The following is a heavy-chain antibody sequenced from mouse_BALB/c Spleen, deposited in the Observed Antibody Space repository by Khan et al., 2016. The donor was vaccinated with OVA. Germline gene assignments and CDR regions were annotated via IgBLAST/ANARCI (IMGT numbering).Heavy chain of an antibody. CDR2: INPSTGYT. D-gene: IGHD1-1*01. J-gene: IGHJ2*01. V-gene: IGHV1-7*01. CDR1: GYTFINYW. CDR3: ARRCLRWDFDY. Sequence: VKLQESGAELAKPGASVKMSCKASGYTFINYWILWIKQRPGQGLEWIGYINPSTGYTEYNQNFKDKATLTADISSSTALMQLSCLTSEESYVYFVARRCLRWDFDYWCQGTTLTSSA.